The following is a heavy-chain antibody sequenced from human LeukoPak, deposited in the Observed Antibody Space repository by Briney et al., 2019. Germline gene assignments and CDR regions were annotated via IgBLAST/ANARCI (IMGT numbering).Heavy chain of an antibody. CDR1: GFTFSSYE. Sequence: GGSLRLSCAASGFTFSSYEMNWVRQAPGKGLECVSYISSSGSTIYYADSVKGRFTISRDNAKNSLYLQMNSLRAEDTAVYYCAREGHIAVDAFDIWGQGTMVTVSS. J-gene: IGHJ3*02. D-gene: IGHD6-19*01. CDR3: AREGHIAVDAFDI. CDR2: ISSSGSTI. V-gene: IGHV3-48*03.